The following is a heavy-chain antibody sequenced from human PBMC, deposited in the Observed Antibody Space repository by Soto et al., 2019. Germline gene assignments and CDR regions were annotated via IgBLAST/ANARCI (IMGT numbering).Heavy chain of an antibody. J-gene: IGHJ5*02. V-gene: IGHV3-30-3*01. D-gene: IGHD3-22*01. CDR3: ARDARRSSGYWGWFDP. CDR2: ISYDGSNK. CDR1: GFTFSSYA. Sequence: QVQLVESGGGVVQPGRSLRLSCAASGFTFSSYAMHWVRQAPGKGLEWVAVISYDGSNKYYADSVKGRFTISRDNSKNTLYLHMNSLRAEDTAVYYCARDARRSSGYWGWFDPWGQGTLVTVSS.